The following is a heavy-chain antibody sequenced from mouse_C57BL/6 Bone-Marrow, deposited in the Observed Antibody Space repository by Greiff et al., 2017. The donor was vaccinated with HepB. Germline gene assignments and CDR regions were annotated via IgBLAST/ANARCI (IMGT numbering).Heavy chain of an antibody. CDR2: IDPENGDT. CDR3: SNREWFAY. Sequence: EVKLVESGAELVRPGASVKLSCTASGFNIKDDYMHWVKQRPEQGLEWIGWIDPENGDTEYASKFQGKATITADTSSNTAYLQLSSLTSEDTAVYYCSNREWFAYWGQGTLVTVSA. V-gene: IGHV14-4*01. CDR1: GFNIKDDY. J-gene: IGHJ3*01.